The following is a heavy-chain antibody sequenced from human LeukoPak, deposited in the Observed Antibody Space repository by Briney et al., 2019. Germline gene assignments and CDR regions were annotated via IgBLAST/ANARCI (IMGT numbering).Heavy chain of an antibody. CDR1: GYTFTNYY. J-gene: IGHJ4*02. CDR3: ARDREEGYNSYYFDS. CDR2: INPSGGST. Sequence: ASVKVSCKASGYTFTNYYMHWVRQAPGQGLEWMGIINPSGGSTEYAQKFQGRFTMTRDTSTTTVYMELSSLRSEDTAVYYCARDREEGYNSYYFDSWGREPRSSSPQ. V-gene: IGHV1-46*01. D-gene: IGHD5-24*01.